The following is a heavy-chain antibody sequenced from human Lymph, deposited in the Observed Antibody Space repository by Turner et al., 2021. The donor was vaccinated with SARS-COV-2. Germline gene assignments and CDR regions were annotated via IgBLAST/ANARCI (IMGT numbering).Heavy chain of an antibody. D-gene: IGHD1-1*01. Sequence: QVHLVQSGAEVEKPGASVKVSCQVSGYSLTELSIHWVRQAPGKGLEWMGGFDPEDGETIYAQKCQGRVTMTEDTSTDTAYMELSSLRSEDTAVYYCATLKSNWKILTGRYYFDFWGQGTLVTVSS. V-gene: IGHV1-24*01. CDR1: GYSLTELS. CDR2: FDPEDGET. CDR3: ATLKSNWKILTGRYYFDF. J-gene: IGHJ4*02.